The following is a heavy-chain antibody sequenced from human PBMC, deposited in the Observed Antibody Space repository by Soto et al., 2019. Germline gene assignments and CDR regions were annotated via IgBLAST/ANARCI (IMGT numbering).Heavy chain of an antibody. D-gene: IGHD3-3*01. CDR3: ARDVYYDFWSGYYPTYNWFDP. CDR2: INPSGGST. Sequence: GASVKVSCKASGYTFTSYYMHWVRQAPGQGLEWMGIINPSGGSTSYAQKFQGRVTMTRDTSTSTVYMELSSLRSEDTAVYYCARDVYYDFWSGYYPTYNWFDPWGQGTLVTVSS. V-gene: IGHV1-46*03. CDR1: GYTFTSYY. J-gene: IGHJ5*02.